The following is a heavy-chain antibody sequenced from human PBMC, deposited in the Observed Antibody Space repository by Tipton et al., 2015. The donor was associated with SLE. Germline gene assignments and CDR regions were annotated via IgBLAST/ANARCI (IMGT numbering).Heavy chain of an antibody. J-gene: IGHJ3*02. V-gene: IGHV4-59*01. Sequence: TLSLTCTVSGGSISTYYWSWIRQPPKQGLEWIGWIYHTGSTDYNPSLKSRVTISVDTSKNQFSLRLSSVTAADTAVYYRARDYYGSGFDAFEIWGQGTMVTVSS. D-gene: IGHD3-10*01. CDR3: ARDYYGSGFDAFEI. CDR1: GGSISTYY. CDR2: IYHTGST.